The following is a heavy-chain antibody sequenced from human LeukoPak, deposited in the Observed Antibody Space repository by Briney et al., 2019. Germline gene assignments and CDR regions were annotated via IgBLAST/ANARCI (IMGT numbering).Heavy chain of an antibody. V-gene: IGHV1-18*01. CDR3: ARATVVGLRAAFDI. CDR1: GYTFTSYG. D-gene: IGHD4-23*01. J-gene: IGHJ3*02. CDR2: ISAYNGNT. Sequence: ASVKVSCKASGYTFTSYGNSWVRQAPGQGHEWMGWISAYNGNTNYAQKLQGRVTMTTDTSTSTAYMELRSLRSDDTAVYYCARATVVGLRAAFDIWGQGTMVTVSS.